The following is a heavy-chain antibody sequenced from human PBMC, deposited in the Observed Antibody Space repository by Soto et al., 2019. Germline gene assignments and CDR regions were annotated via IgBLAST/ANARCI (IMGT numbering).Heavy chain of an antibody. CDR2: IWFDGSNQ. J-gene: IGHJ4*02. V-gene: IGHV3-33*01. Sequence: LVESGGGVVQPGRSPRLSCEASGFSFSAYGMHWVRQAPGKGLEWVAVIWFDGSNQYYVDSVKGRFTISRDNSKNTLYLQMKSLRVEDTAVYYCARDMLGEQQLVLWGQGTLVTVSS. CDR1: GFSFSAYG. CDR3: ARDMLGEQQLVL. D-gene: IGHD6-13*01.